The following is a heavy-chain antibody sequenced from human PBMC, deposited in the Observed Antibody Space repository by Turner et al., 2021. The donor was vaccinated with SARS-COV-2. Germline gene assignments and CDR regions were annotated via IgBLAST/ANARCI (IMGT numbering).Heavy chain of an antibody. V-gene: IGHV3-7*01. CDR2: IKTDGSSK. J-gene: IGHJ5*01. CDR1: GFTFSDYW. D-gene: IGHD1-1*01. Sequence: EVQLVESGGGLVQSGGSLRLSCAGSGFTFSDYWMGWVRQAPGKGLEWVANIKTDGSSKYYVDSVKDRFTTSRDNAKNSLYLQMYSLRAEDTAVYYCVRHGSWNFESWGQGTLVTVSS. CDR3: VRHGSWNFES.